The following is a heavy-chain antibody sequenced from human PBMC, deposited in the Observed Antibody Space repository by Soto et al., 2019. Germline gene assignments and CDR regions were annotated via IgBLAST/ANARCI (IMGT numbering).Heavy chain of an antibody. J-gene: IGHJ6*02. D-gene: IGHD3-10*01. Sequence: PGGSLRLSCAASGFTVSSNYMSWVRQAPGKGLEWVSVIYSGGSTYYADSVKGRFTISRDNSKNTLYLQMNSLRAEDTAVYYCARDYGSGVYYYYGMDVWGQGTTVTVSS. CDR2: IYSGGST. CDR1: GFTVSSNY. CDR3: ARDYGSGVYYYYGMDV. V-gene: IGHV3-53*01.